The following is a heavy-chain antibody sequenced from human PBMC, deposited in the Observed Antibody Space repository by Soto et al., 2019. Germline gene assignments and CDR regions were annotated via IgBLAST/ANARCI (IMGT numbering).Heavy chain of an antibody. V-gene: IGHV4-59*01. Sequence: SETLSLTCTVSGGSITSYYWSWIRQPPGKGLEWIGDFSYSGSTNYNPSVRSRVTMSVDTSRNQLTLNLRSVTAADSAVYYCARVRYSGSGNAWSYYNGMDIWGKETTFTVSS. CDR1: GGSITSYY. D-gene: IGHD3-10*01. CDR3: ARVRYSGSGNAWSYYNGMDI. J-gene: IGHJ6*04. CDR2: FSYSGST.